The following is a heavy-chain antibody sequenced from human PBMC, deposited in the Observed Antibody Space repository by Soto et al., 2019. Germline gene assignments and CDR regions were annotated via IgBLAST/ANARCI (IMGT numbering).Heavy chain of an antibody. V-gene: IGHV1-69*01. CDR2: IIPIFGTA. CDR3: ARDVYIWSVLSNGMDV. D-gene: IGHD1-20*01. J-gene: IGHJ6*02. Sequence: QVQLVQSGAEVKKPGSSVKVSCKASGGTFSSYAISWVRQAPGQGLEWMGGIIPIFGTANYAQKFQGRVTMTADESTSTDYMELSRLRAEETAVYYCARDVYIWSVLSNGMDVWGQGTTVTVSS. CDR1: GGTFSSYA.